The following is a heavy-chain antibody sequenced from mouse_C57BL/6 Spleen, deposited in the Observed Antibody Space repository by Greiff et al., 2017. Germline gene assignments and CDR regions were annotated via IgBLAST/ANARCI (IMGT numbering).Heavy chain of an antibody. CDR1: GFTFSSYG. J-gene: IGHJ3*01. Sequence: DVKLVESGGDLVKPGGSLKLSCAASGFTFSSYGMSWVRQTPDKRLEWVATISSGGSYTYYPDSVKGRFTISRDNAKNTLYLQMSSLKSEDTAMYYCASLYYGSEGFAYWGQGTLVTVSA. V-gene: IGHV5-6*02. D-gene: IGHD1-1*01. CDR2: ISSGGSYT. CDR3: ASLYYGSEGFAY.